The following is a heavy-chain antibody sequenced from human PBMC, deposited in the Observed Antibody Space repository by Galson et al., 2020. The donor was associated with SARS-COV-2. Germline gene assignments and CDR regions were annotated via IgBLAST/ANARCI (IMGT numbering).Heavy chain of an antibody. CDR1: GGSISSGGYY. D-gene: IGHD6-13*01. CDR3: ARGVAAADTNYYYYYQMDV. V-gene: IGHV4-61*02. CDR2: IYTSGST. J-gene: IGHJ6*03. Sequence: SETLSLTCTVSGGSISSGGYYWSWIRQPAGKGLEWIGSIYTSGSTNYNPSLKSRVTISADTSKNQLSLKLSSVTAADTAVYYCARGVAAADTNYYYYYQMDVWGKGTTVTISS.